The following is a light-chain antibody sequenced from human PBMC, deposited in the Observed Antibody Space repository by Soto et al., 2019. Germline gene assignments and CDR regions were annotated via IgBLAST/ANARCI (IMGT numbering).Light chain of an antibody. V-gene: IGKV1-5*03. CDR3: QRYDSYPLA. CDR2: KAS. Sequence: DIQMTQSPSTLSASVGDRVTLTCRASQSISSWLAWYQQKPGKAPKLLIYKASSLESEVPSRFSGSGSGTEFTLTISSLQPDDFATYYCQRYDSYPLAFGGGTKVEIK. CDR1: QSISSW. J-gene: IGKJ4*01.